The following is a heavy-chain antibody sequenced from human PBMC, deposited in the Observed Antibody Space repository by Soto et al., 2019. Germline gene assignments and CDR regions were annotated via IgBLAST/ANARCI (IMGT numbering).Heavy chain of an antibody. D-gene: IGHD3-3*01. J-gene: IGHJ6*02. V-gene: IGHV6-1*01. CDR3: ARAPSYDFWSGYPIDYYYYYGMDV. CDR2: TYYRSKWYN. Sequence: PSQTLSLTCAISGDSVSSNSAAWNWIRQSPSRGLEWLGRTYYRSKWYNDYAVSVKSRITINPDTSKSQFSLQLNSVTPEDTAVYYCARAPSYDFWSGYPIDYYYYYGMDVWGQGTTVTVSS. CDR1: GDSVSSNSAA.